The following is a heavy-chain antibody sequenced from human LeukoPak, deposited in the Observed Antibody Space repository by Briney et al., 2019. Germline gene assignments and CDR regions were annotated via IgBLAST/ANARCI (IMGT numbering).Heavy chain of an antibody. D-gene: IGHD3-10*01. Sequence: PGGSLRLSCAASGFTFRSYEMNWVRQAPGKGLEWVSYISSSGSTIYYADSVKGRFTISRDNAKNSLYLQMNSLRAEDTAVYYCARASYYGENWFDPWGQGTLVTVSS. V-gene: IGHV3-48*03. CDR2: ISSSGSTI. CDR1: GFTFRSYE. J-gene: IGHJ5*02. CDR3: ARASYYGENWFDP.